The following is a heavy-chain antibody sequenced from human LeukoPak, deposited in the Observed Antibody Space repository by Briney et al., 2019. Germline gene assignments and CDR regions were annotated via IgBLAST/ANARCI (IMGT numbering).Heavy chain of an antibody. V-gene: IGHV3-66*01. J-gene: IGHJ4*02. D-gene: IGHD2-8*01. CDR2: IYSGGST. CDR1: GFTVSSYY. CDR3: ASKYGY. Sequence: GGSLRLSCAASGFTVSSYYMTWVRQAPGKGLEWVSVIYSGGSTYYADSVKGRVAISRDNSKNTVFLQMNSVRAEDTAVYYCASKYGYWGQGTLVTVSS.